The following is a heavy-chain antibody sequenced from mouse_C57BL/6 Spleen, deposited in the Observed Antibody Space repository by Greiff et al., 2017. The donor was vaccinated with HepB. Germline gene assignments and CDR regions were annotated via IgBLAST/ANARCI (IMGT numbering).Heavy chain of an antibody. D-gene: IGHD1-1*01. CDR1: GYTFTDYY. CDR2: INPNNGGT. CDR3: VPFITTVVATRYFDV. V-gene: IGHV1-26*01. J-gene: IGHJ1*03. Sequence: EVQLQQSGPELVKPGASVKISCKASGYTFTDYYMNWVKQSHGKSLEWIGDINPNNGGTSYNQKFKGKATLTVDKSSSTAYMELRSLTSEDSAVYYCVPFITTVVATRYFDVWGTGTTVTVSS.